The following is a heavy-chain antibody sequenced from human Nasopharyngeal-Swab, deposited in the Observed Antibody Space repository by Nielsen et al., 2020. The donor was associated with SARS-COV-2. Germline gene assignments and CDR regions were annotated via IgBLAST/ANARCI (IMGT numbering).Heavy chain of an antibody. Sequence: ETLSLTCAASGFTFSSYSMNWVRQAPGKGLEWVSSISSSSSYIYYADSVKGRFTISRDNAKNSLYLQMNSLRAKDTAVYYCARDPGRWVRGVYYWGQGTLVTVSS. V-gene: IGHV3-21*01. D-gene: IGHD3-10*01. CDR2: ISSSSSYI. CDR1: GFTFSSYS. J-gene: IGHJ4*02. CDR3: ARDPGRWVRGVYY.